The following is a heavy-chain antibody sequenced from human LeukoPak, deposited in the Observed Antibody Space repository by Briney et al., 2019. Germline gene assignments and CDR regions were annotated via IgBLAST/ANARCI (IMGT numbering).Heavy chain of an antibody. Sequence: TGGSLRLSCAASGSTFSRYWMHWVRQAPGKGPVWVSRISPDGSRTTYADSVKGRFTISRDNAKNTVYLQMNSLRAEDTAVYYCAKDRGLVDIVATALDYWGQGTLVTVSS. V-gene: IGHV3-74*01. J-gene: IGHJ4*02. D-gene: IGHD5-12*01. CDR1: GSTFSRYW. CDR3: AKDRGLVDIVATALDY. CDR2: ISPDGSRT.